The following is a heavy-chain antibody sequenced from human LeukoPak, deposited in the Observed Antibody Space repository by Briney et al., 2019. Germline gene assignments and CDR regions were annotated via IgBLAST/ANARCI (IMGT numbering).Heavy chain of an antibody. CDR2: IKEDGSVR. V-gene: IGHV3-7*03. D-gene: IGHD6-19*01. CDR1: GFPFSSYW. CDR3: ARAAGSGWTY. J-gene: IGHJ4*02. Sequence: SGGSLRLSCVASGFPFSSYWMTWVRQAPGKGLEWVASIKEDGSVRQYVDSVKGRFSISRDNTKGSLFLQLNSLRAEDTAVYYCARAAGSGWTYWGQGTLVTVSS.